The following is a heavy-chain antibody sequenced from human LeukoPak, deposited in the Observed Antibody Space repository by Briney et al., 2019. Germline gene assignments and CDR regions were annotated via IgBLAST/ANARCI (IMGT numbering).Heavy chain of an antibody. J-gene: IGHJ6*02. CDR3: VKGGRGYSYGRGTRNAYYYGTDV. CDR2: IDVSGVSA. V-gene: IGHV3-23*01. Sequence: GGSLRLSCAASGFTFSSYAMSWVRQAPGKGLEWVSSIDVSGVSAYYADSVKGRFIISRDNSKIILYLQMSSLRAEDTAKYYCVKGGRGYSYGRGTRNAYYYGTDVWGQGTTVFVSS. D-gene: IGHD5-18*01. CDR1: GFTFSSYA.